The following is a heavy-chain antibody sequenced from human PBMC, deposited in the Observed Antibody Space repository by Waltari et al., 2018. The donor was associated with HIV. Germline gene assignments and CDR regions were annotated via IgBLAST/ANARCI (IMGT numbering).Heavy chain of an antibody. CDR3: ARMQISRGEGDAFDI. Sequence: QVTLKESGPALVKPTQTLTLTCTFSGFSLSTTGMRVSWIRQPPGKALEWLARIDWDDGKFYRTSLKTRLTISKDTSKKQVVLTMTNMDPVDTATYYCARMQISRGEGDAFDIWGQGTMVTVSS. V-gene: IGHV2-70*04. D-gene: IGHD3-10*01. CDR1: GFSLSTTGMR. J-gene: IGHJ3*02. CDR2: IDWDDGK.